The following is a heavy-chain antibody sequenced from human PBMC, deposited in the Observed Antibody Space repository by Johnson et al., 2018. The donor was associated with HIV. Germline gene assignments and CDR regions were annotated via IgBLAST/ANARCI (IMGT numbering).Heavy chain of an antibody. Sequence: QVQLVESGGGVVQPGKSLTLSCVGSGLSFSNFGIHWVRQAPGKGPEWVAVISFDGHLQKYADSVKGRFTISRDNSKNTLYLQMNSLRAEDTAVYYCARVVSDYNFWSGGRAFDIWGQGTMVTVSS. CDR2: ISFDGHLQ. CDR3: ARVVSDYNFWSGGRAFDI. J-gene: IGHJ3*02. V-gene: IGHV3-30*03. CDR1: GLSFSNFG. D-gene: IGHD3-3*01.